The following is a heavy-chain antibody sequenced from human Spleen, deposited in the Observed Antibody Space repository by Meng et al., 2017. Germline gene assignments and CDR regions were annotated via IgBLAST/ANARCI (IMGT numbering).Heavy chain of an antibody. CDR1: GFTFSSYE. Sequence: GESLQISCAASGFTFSSYEMKWVRQTPGKGLEWVSYISSSGSTIYYADSVKGRFTISRDNAKNLLYLQMNSLIVDDTAFYYCARASIAAAGTFGYWGQGTLVTVSS. CDR3: ARASIAAAGTFGY. V-gene: IGHV3-48*03. D-gene: IGHD6-13*01. CDR2: ISSSGSTI. J-gene: IGHJ4*02.